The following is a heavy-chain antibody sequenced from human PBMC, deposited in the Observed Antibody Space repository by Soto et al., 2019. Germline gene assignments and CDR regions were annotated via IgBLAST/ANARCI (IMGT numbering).Heavy chain of an antibody. Sequence: PSETLSLTCAVSGGSISSGGYSWSCIRQPPGKGLERIGYIYVSGSTYYNPTLKSRITISVDRTKNQYSLKLSSVTAADTAVYYGARGGGDIVVGAFMDVWGQGTTVTVSS. CDR1: GGSISSGGYS. J-gene: IGHJ6*02. CDR3: ARGGGDIVVGAFMDV. CDR2: IYVSGST. D-gene: IGHD2-2*01. V-gene: IGHV4-30-2*01.